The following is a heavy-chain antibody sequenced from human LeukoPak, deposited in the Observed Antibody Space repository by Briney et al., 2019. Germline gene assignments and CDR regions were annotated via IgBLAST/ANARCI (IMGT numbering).Heavy chain of an antibody. CDR1: GFTFSSYS. J-gene: IGHJ5*02. CDR2: ICSSSSYI. V-gene: IGHV3-21*01. CDR3: ARVVTGVVVAATSWFDP. Sequence: GRSLRLSCAASGFTFSSYSMNWVRQAPGKGLEWVSSICSSSSYIYYADSVKGRFTISRDNAKNSLYLQMNSLRAEDTAVYYCARVVTGVVVAATSWFDPWGQGTLVTVSS. D-gene: IGHD2-15*01.